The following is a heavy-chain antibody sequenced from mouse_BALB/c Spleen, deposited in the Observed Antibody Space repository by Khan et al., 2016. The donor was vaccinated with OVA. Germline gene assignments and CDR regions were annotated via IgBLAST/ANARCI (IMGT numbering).Heavy chain of an antibody. CDR1: GFNIKDTY. CDR3: ARPSYDPRDFEV. D-gene: IGHD2-12*01. J-gene: IGHJ1*01. CDR2: IAPANGNT. V-gene: IGHV14-3*02. Sequence: VQLQQSGAELVKPGASVKLSCTASGFNIKDTYLHWVKQRPEQGLEWIGRIAPANGNTQYDPKFQGQATITADTSSNTSYLQLNSLTSEDTAVYSSARPSYDPRDFEVWGAGTTVTVSS.